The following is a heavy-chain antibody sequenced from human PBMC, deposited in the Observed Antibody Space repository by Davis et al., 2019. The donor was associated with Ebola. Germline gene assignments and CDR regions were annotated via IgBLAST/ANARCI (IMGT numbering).Heavy chain of an antibody. V-gene: IGHV1-18*04. CDR1: GYTFTSYG. CDR2: ISAYNGNT. CDR3: ARDRAIGGFDL. J-gene: IGHJ3*01. D-gene: IGHD3-3*01. Sequence: ASVKVSCKASGYTFTSYGISWVRQAPGQGLEWMGWISAYNGNTNYAQKLQGRVTMTIDTSTSTAYMELSSLRSEDTAVYYCARDRAIGGFDLWGQGTMVTVSS.